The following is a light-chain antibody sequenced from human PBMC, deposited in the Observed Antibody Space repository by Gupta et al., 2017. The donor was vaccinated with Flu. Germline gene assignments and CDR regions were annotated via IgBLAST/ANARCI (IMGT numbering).Light chain of an antibody. CDR3: GTWDHSLNNGRV. J-gene: IGLJ3*02. CDR2: DNN. Sequence: QSVLTQPPSVSAAPGQKVTISCSGSNSNIGPNYVSWYQQLPGTAPKLLIYDNNKRPSGSPDRFSGSKSGTSATLGITGLQTGDEADYYCGTWDHSLNNGRVFGGGTKLTVL. V-gene: IGLV1-51*02. CDR1: NSNIGPNY.